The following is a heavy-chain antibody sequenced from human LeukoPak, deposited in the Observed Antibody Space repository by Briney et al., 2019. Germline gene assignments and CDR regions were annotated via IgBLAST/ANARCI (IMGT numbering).Heavy chain of an antibody. V-gene: IGHV1-69*05. D-gene: IGHD3-9*01. Sequence: GSSVKDSCKASGGTFSSYAISWVRQAPGQGLEWMGGIIPIFGTANYAQKFQGRVTITTDESTSTAYMELSSLRSEDTAVYYCARGVRYFDWLLRPWGQGTLVTVSS. CDR2: IIPIFGTA. J-gene: IGHJ4*02. CDR1: GGTFSSYA. CDR3: ARGVRYFDWLLRP.